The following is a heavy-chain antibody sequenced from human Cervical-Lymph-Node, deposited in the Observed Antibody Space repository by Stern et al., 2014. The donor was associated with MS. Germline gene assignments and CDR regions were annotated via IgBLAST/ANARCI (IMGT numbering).Heavy chain of an antibody. CDR3: ARGGVATRPFDP. CDR2: IYYSGST. CDR1: GGSISSYY. D-gene: IGHD1-26*01. V-gene: IGHV4-59*01. Sequence: QVQLVESGPGLVKPSETLSLTCTVSGGSISSYYWSWIRQPPGKGLEWIGYIYYSGSTNYNPSLKSRGTISVDTSKNQFSLKLSSVTAADTAVYYCARGGVATRPFDPWGQGTLVTVSS. J-gene: IGHJ5*02.